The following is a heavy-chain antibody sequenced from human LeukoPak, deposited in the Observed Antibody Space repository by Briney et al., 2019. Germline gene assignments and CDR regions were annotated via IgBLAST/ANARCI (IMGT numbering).Heavy chain of an antibody. CDR1: GFTVSSNY. Sequence: GGSLRLSCAASGFTVSSNYMSWVRQAPGKGLEWVSVIYSGGSTYYADPVKGRFTISRDNSKNTLYLQMNSLRAEDTAVYYCAREHYYDFYRNWFDPWGQGTLVTVSS. J-gene: IGHJ5*02. CDR3: AREHYYDFYRNWFDP. D-gene: IGHD3-22*01. V-gene: IGHV3-66*01. CDR2: IYSGGST.